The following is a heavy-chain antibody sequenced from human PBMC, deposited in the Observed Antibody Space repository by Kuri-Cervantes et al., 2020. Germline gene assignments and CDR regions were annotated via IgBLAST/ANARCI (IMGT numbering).Heavy chain of an antibody. D-gene: IGHD6-19*01. J-gene: IGHJ6*02. V-gene: IGHV4-39*07. CDR2: IYYSGST. CDR1: GGSISSSSYY. Sequence: SETLSLTCTVSGGSISSSSYYWGWIRQPPGKGLEWIGSIYYSGSTYYNPSLKSRVTLSVDTSKNQFSLKLSSVTAADTAVYYCAGYSSGWRYYYYGMDAWGQGTTVTVSS. CDR3: AGYSSGWRYYYYGMDA.